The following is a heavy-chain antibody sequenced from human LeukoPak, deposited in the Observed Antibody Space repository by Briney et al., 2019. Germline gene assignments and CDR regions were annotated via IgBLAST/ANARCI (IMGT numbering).Heavy chain of an antibody. CDR3: ARGYYDSSGYYNDAFDI. Sequence: ASVKVSCKASGYTFTSYGISWVRQAPGQGLEWMGWINPNSGGTNYAQKFQGRVTMTRDTSISTAYMELSRLRSDDTAVYYCARGYYDSSGYYNDAFDIWGQGTMVTVSS. D-gene: IGHD3-22*01. CDR2: INPNSGGT. V-gene: IGHV1-2*02. J-gene: IGHJ3*02. CDR1: GYTFTSYG.